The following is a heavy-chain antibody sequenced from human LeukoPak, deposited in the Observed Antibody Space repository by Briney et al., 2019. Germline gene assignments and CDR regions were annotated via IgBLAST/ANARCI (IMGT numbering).Heavy chain of an antibody. CDR1: GFTFSSNT. D-gene: IGHD6-6*01. CDR2: ISSSSSYI. CDR3: AKDLTRVAARPGNWFDP. V-gene: IGHV3-21*01. J-gene: IGHJ5*02. Sequence: GGSLRLSCAASGFTFSSNTMNWVRQTPGKGLEWVSSISSSSSYIYHADSVKGRFTISRDNSKNTLYLQMNSLRAEDTAVYYCAKDLTRVAARPGNWFDPWGQGTLVTVSS.